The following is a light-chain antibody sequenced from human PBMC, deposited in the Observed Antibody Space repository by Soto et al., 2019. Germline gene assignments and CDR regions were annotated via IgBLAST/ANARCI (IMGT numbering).Light chain of an antibody. CDR3: AAWDDSLSGLVV. Sequence: QAVVTQPPSASGTPVQRVTISCSGSSSNIGSNYVYWYQQLPGTAPKLLIYRNNQRPSGVPDRFSASKSGTSAALAISGLRSEDEADYYCAAWDDSLSGLVVFGGGTKLTVL. CDR2: RNN. J-gene: IGLJ2*01. V-gene: IGLV1-47*01. CDR1: SSNIGSNY.